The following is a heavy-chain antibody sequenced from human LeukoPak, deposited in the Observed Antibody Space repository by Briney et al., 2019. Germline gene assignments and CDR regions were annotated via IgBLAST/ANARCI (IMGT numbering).Heavy chain of an antibody. V-gene: IGHV3-73*01. CDR3: TRLVDGFHI. J-gene: IGHJ3*02. Sequence: PGGSLRLPCSASGFTFSDSAMHWGRQASGKGLEWVGRIRSKTNNYATAYTASVNGRSTISRDGSKNTAYLQMNSLKTEDTAVYYCTRLVDGFHIWGQGTMGRVSS. CDR1: GFTFSDSA. CDR2: IRSKTNNYAT.